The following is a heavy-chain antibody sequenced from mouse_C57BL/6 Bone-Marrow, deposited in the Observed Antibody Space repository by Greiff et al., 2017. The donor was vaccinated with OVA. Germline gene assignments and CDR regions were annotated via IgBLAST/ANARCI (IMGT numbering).Heavy chain of an antibody. CDR3: AREGGNPGAY. J-gene: IGHJ3*01. V-gene: IGHV1-75*01. CDR2: IFPGSGST. CDR1: GYTFTDYY. Sequence: QVQLKASGPELVKPGASVKISCKASGYTFTDYYINWVKQRPGQGLEWIGWIFPGSGSTSYNEKFKGKATLTVDKSSSTAYMLLSSLPSAASAVYFCAREGGNPGAYWGQGTLVTVSA. D-gene: IGHD2-1*01.